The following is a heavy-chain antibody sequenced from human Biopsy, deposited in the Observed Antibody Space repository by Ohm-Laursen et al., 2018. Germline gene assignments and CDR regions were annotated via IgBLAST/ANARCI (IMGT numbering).Heavy chain of an antibody. D-gene: IGHD3/OR15-3a*01. CDR3: ARDLVDWTVPS. J-gene: IGHJ4*02. CDR1: ADSFVGYD. V-gene: IGHV1-2*02. CDR2: IYPNNGAT. Sequence: GASVKVSCKAPADSFVGYDIHWVRQAPGQGLEWMESIYPNNGATKNTQKFQGRVTMTRDTSINTAFMELKSLRSDDTAVYYCARDLVDWTVPSWGQGTLVIVSS.